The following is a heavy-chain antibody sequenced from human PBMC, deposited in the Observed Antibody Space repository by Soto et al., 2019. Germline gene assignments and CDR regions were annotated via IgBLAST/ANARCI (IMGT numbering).Heavy chain of an antibody. CDR2: IYHSGST. Sequence: QVQLQESGPGLVKPSGTLSLTCAVSGGSISSSNWWSWVRQPPGKGLEWIGEIYHSGSTNYNPSLKSRVTISVDKSKNQFSLKLSSVTAADTAVYYCARGRGSLQPTDTTDYYFDYWGQGTLVTVSS. CDR1: GGSISSSNW. CDR3: ARGRGSLQPTDTTDYYFDY. J-gene: IGHJ4*02. V-gene: IGHV4-4*02. D-gene: IGHD3-10*01.